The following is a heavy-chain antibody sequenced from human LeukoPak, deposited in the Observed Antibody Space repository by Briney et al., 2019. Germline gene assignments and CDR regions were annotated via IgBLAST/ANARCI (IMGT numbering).Heavy chain of an antibody. CDR2: IYYTGST. V-gene: IGHV4-59*08. CDR3: AITRGYSYGYLDY. D-gene: IGHD5-18*01. J-gene: IGHJ4*02. CDR1: GGSFSGFY. Sequence: SETLSLTCAVYGGSFSGFYWSWIRQPPGQGLEWLGYIYYTGSTNYNPSLKSRVTISVDTSKNRFSLKLSSVTAADTAVYYCAITRGYSYGYLDYWGQGTLVTVSS.